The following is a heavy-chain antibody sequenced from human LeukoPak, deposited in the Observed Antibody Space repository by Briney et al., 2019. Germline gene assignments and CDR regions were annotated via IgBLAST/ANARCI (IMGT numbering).Heavy chain of an antibody. CDR1: GGSISSYY. J-gene: IGHJ5*02. V-gene: IGHV4-59*01. CDR3: ARVSGDCSGGSCYSGWFDP. D-gene: IGHD2-15*01. CDR2: IYYSGST. Sequence: SETLSLTCTVSGGSISSYYWSWIRQPPGKGLECIGYIYYSGSTNYNPSLKSRVTISVDTSKNQFSLKLSSVTAADTAVYFCARVSGDCSGGSCYSGWFDPWGQGTLVTVSS.